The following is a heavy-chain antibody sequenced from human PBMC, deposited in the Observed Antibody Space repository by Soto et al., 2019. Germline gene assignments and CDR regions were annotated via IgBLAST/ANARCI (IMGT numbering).Heavy chain of an antibody. V-gene: IGHV4-34*01. CDR2: INHSGST. D-gene: IGHD3-3*01. CDR1: GGSFSGYY. J-gene: IGHJ4*02. CDR3: ASPYYDFWSGPPWGTQKYYFDF. Sequence: QVHLQQWGAGLLKPSETLSLTCAVYGGSFSGYYWSWIRQPPGKGLEWIGDINHSGSTNYNPSLDSRITISVDTSKNQFSLKLSSVTAADTAVYYCASPYYDFWSGPPWGTQKYYFDFWGQGTLVTVSS.